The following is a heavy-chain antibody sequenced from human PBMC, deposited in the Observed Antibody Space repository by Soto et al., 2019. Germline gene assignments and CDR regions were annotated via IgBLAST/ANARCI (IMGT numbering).Heavy chain of an antibody. CDR3: AKDLGVYDSSGYYSMSGAFDI. V-gene: IGHV3-23*01. D-gene: IGHD3-22*01. Sequence: VGSLRLSCAASGFTFSSYAMSWVRQAPGKGLEWVSAISGSGGSTYYADSVKGRFTISRDNSKNTLYLQMNSLRAEDTAVYYCAKDLGVYDSSGYYSMSGAFDIWGQGTMVTVSS. CDR2: ISGSGGST. J-gene: IGHJ3*02. CDR1: GFTFSSYA.